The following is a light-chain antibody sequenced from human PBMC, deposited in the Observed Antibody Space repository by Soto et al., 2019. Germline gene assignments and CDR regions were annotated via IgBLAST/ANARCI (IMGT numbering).Light chain of an antibody. CDR1: QSVSSSY. J-gene: IGKJ5*01. CDR3: QQYGSSPRSIT. Sequence: EILLTQSPGTLSLSPWERATLSCRASQSVSSSYLAWYQQKPGQAPRLLIYGASSRATGIPDRFSGSGSGTDFTLTISRLEPEDFAVYYCQQYGSSPRSITFGQGTRLEIK. CDR2: GAS. V-gene: IGKV3-20*01.